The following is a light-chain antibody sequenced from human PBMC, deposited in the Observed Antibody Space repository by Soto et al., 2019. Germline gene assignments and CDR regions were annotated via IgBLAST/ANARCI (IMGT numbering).Light chain of an antibody. Sequence: DIQMTQSPSSLSASVGDRVTITCRASQSISTYLNWYQQKPGKAPKVLIYAASSLQSGVASRFSGTGSGTDFTLTISSLQPEDSATYYCQQSYTTPLTFGGGNKVEIK. CDR2: AAS. CDR3: QQSYTTPLT. V-gene: IGKV1-39*01. J-gene: IGKJ4*01. CDR1: QSISTY.